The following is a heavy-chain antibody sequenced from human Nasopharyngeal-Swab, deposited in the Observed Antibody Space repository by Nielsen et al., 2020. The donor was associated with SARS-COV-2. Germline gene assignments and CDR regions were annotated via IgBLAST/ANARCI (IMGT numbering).Heavy chain of an antibody. J-gene: IGHJ4*02. D-gene: IGHD3-22*01. CDR3: ARHSRVTTVVVVTLFDF. V-gene: IGHV4-39*01. Sequence: SCSVSGGSIRDNNYYWSWIRQPPGKGLEWIGSMSYSGVTFYNPSLRNRVTLSVDTSKNLLSLKLDSVTAADTALYYCARHSRVTTVVVVTLFDFWGQGIQVTVSS. CDR1: GGSIRDNNYY. CDR2: MSYSGVT.